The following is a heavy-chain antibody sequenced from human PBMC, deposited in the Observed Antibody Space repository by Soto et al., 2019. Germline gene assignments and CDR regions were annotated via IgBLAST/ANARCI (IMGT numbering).Heavy chain of an antibody. CDR2: IDGSGGYT. CDR1: GFTFSSYA. D-gene: IGHD6-13*01. V-gene: IGHV3-23*01. CDR3: ARRKAAAAGPEDY. J-gene: IGHJ4*02. Sequence: EVQLLESGGGLVQPGGSLRLSCAASGFTFSSYAMSWVRQAPGKGLAWVSSIDGSGGYTYYADSVKGRFTISRDDSKDTLYLQMISLRAEDTAVYFCARRKAAAAGPEDYWGQGTLVTVSS.